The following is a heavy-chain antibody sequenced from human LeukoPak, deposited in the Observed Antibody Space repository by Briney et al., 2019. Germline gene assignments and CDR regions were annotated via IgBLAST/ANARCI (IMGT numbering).Heavy chain of an antibody. J-gene: IGHJ4*02. Sequence: PGGSLRLSCAASGFTVSINYMSWVRQAPGKGLEWVSVIYSGGSTYYADSVKGRFTISRDNSKNTLYLQMNSLRAADTAVYYCARDHEYSADYWGQGTLVTVSS. CDR3: ARDHEYSADY. CDR1: GFTVSINY. V-gene: IGHV3-53*01. D-gene: IGHD6-6*01. CDR2: IYSGGST.